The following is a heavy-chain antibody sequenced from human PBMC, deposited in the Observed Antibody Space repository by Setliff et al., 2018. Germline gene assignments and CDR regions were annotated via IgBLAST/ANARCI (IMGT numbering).Heavy chain of an antibody. D-gene: IGHD2-2*01. CDR2: MRT. CDR1: GSPFSNYG. Sequence: SVKVSCKASGSPFSNYGINWVRQAPGQGLEWMGWMRTYAQKFQGRVTMTTDTPTSTAYMELRILTSDDTAVYYCARGPPDFVVVPAAAKFDYWGKGNPVTVSS. J-gene: IGHJ4*02. CDR3: ARGPPDFVVVPAAAKFDY. V-gene: IGHV1-18*01.